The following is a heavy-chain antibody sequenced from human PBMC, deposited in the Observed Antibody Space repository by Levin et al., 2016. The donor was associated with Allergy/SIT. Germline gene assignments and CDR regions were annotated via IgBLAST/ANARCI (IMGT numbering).Heavy chain of an antibody. CDR3: ARAPTVRGVNYYYGMDV. J-gene: IGHJ6*02. D-gene: IGHD3-10*01. V-gene: IGHV3-53*04. CDR2: IHSDSGGTT. Sequence: WIRQPPGKGLEWVSLIHSDSGGTTYYADSVKGRFTISRHNSKNTLYLQMNSLRTEDTAVYYCARAPTVRGVNYYYGMDVWGQGTTVTVSS.